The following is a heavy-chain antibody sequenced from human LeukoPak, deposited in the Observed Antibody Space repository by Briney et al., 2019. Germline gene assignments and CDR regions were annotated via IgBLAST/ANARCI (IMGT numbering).Heavy chain of an antibody. V-gene: IGHV4-4*09. CDR3: ARSDYGGNQYYFDY. CDR1: GDSISSYY. Sequence: PSETLSLTCTVSGDSISSYYWSWIRQPPGKGLEWIGYIYTSGSTNYNPSLKSRVTISVDTSKNQFSLKLSSVTAADTAVYYCARSDYGGNQYYFDYWGQGTLVTVSS. J-gene: IGHJ4*02. D-gene: IGHD4-23*01. CDR2: IYTSGST.